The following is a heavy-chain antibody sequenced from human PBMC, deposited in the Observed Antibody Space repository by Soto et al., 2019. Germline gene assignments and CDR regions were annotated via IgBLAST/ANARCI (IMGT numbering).Heavy chain of an antibody. Sequence: QVQLVESGGGVVQPGRSLRLSCAASGFTFSSYGMHWVRQAPGKGLEWVAVIWYDGRNKYYADSVKGRFTISRDNSKNTLYLQMNSLRAEDTAVYYYARDRDGYCSGGSCYWFDPWGQGTLVTVSS. CDR2: IWYDGRNK. V-gene: IGHV3-33*01. CDR3: ARDRDGYCSGGSCYWFDP. J-gene: IGHJ5*02. D-gene: IGHD2-15*01. CDR1: GFTFSSYG.